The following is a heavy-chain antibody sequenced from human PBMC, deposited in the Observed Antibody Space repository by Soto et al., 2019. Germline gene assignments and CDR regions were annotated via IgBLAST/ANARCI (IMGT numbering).Heavy chain of an antibody. J-gene: IGHJ5*02. CDR1: GGSISSYY. CDR2: IYYRGST. D-gene: IGHD3-10*01. CDR3: AREGYYGSGSYFGRSNWFDP. V-gene: IGHV4-59*01. Sequence: SETLSLTCTVSGGSISSYYWSWIRQPPGKGLEWIGYIYYRGSTNYNPSLKSRVTISVDTSKNQFSLKLSSVTAADTAVYYCAREGYYGSGSYFGRSNWFDPWGQGTLVTV.